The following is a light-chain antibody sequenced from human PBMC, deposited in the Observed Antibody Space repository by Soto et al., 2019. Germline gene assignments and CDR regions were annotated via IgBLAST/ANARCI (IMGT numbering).Light chain of an antibody. J-gene: IGLJ2*01. CDR3: SLYAGTNSVV. V-gene: IGLV2-8*01. CDR2: EVS. CDR1: SSDIGAYKF. Sequence: QSALTQPPSASGSPGQSVAISCTGTSSDIGAYKFVSWYQQHPGKAPKLIIYEVSIRTSGVPDRFSGSKSGNTASLTVSGLLAEDEADYYCSLYAGTNSVVFGGGTKLTVL.